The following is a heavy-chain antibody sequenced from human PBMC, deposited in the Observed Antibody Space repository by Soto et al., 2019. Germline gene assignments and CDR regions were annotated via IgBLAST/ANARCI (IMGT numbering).Heavy chain of an antibody. V-gene: IGHV1-18*04. D-gene: IGHD6-13*01. J-gene: IGHJ4*02. CDR2: ISAYNGNT. CDR1: GYTFTSYG. Sequence: GASVKDSCKASGYTFTSYGISWVRQAPGQGLEWMGWISAYNGNTNYAQKLQGRVTMTTDTSTSTAYMELRSLRSDDTAVYYCARSYSSSWYGYYFDYWGQGTLVTVSS. CDR3: ARSYSSSWYGYYFDY.